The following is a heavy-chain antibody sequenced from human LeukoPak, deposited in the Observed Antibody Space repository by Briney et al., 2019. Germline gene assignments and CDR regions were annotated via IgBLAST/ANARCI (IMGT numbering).Heavy chain of an antibody. V-gene: IGHV1-46*01. J-gene: IGHJ1*01. Sequence: ASVKVSCKASGYTFTSYYLYWVRQAPGQGLEWMGIINPSGGSTNYAQKFQGRVTMTRDMSTSTVYMELSSLRYEDTAVYYCASPGGDYGVPKTPEYIQHWGQGTLVIVSS. CDR3: ASPGGDYGVPKTPEYIQH. CDR1: GYTFTSYY. D-gene: IGHD4/OR15-4a*01. CDR2: INPSGGST.